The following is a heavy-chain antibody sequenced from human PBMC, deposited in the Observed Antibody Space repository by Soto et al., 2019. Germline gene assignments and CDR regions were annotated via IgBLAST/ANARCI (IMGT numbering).Heavy chain of an antibody. CDR2: INAGDGNT. D-gene: IGHD4-4*01. Sequence: ASVKVSCKACGDTFTSYAMHWVRQAPGQRLEWMGWINAGDGNTKYSQKFQGRVTITRDTSASTACMELSSLRSEDTAVYYCARDAMTTEFDYWGQGTLVTVSS. CDR1: GDTFTSYA. J-gene: IGHJ4*02. V-gene: IGHV1-3*01. CDR3: ARDAMTTEFDY.